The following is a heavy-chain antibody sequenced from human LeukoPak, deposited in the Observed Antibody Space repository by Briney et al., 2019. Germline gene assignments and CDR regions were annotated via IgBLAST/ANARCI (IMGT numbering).Heavy chain of an antibody. CDR1: GGTFSSYA. Sequence: SVKVSCKASGGTFSSYAISWVRQAPGQGLEWMGGIIPIFGTANYAQKFQGRVTITADESTSTAYMELSSLRSEDTAVYYCARDRAYGDYETGPYYYYYGMDVWGQGTTVTVSS. CDR3: ARDRAYGDYETGPYYYYYGMDV. D-gene: IGHD4-17*01. CDR2: IIPIFGTA. J-gene: IGHJ6*02. V-gene: IGHV1-69*01.